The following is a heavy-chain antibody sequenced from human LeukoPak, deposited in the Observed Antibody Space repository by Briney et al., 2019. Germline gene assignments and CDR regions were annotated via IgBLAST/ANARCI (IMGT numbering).Heavy chain of an antibody. CDR2: ISWNSGSI. V-gene: IGHV3-9*01. Sequence: PGGSLRLSCAASGFTFDDYAMHWVRQALGKGLEWVSGISWNSGSIGYAVSVKGRFTISRDNAKNSLYLQMNSLRAEDTALYDCAKDIQHGDSSGYDYWGQGTLVTVSS. CDR1: GFTFDDYA. J-gene: IGHJ4*02. CDR3: AKDIQHGDSSGYDY. D-gene: IGHD3-22*01.